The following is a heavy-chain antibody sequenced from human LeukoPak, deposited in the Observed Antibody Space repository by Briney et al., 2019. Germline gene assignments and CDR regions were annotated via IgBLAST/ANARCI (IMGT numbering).Heavy chain of an antibody. V-gene: IGHV3-33*01. CDR3: ARDPPTGDWLPLFDY. Sequence: GGSLRLSCAASGFTFSSSGMHWVRQAPGKGLEWVAVILYNGSNKYYADSVKGRFTISRDNSKNTLYLQMNSLRVEDTAVYYCARDPPTGDWLPLFDYWGQGTLVTVSS. J-gene: IGHJ4*02. D-gene: IGHD3-9*01. CDR1: GFTFSSSG. CDR2: ILYNGSNK.